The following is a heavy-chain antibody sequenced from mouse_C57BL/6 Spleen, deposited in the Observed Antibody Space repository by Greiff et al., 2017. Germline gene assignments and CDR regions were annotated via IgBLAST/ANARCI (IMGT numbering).Heavy chain of an antibody. CDR2: IDPETGGT. CDR1: GYTFTDYE. Sequence: QVQLKQSGAELVRPGASVTLSCKASGYTFTDYEMHWVKQTPVHGLEWIGAIDPETGGTAYNQKFKGKAILTADKSSSTAYMELRSLTSEDSAVYYCTRGNYYGSKGWYVDVWGTGTTVTVSS. J-gene: IGHJ1*03. CDR3: TRGNYYGSKGWYVDV. V-gene: IGHV1-15*01. D-gene: IGHD1-1*01.